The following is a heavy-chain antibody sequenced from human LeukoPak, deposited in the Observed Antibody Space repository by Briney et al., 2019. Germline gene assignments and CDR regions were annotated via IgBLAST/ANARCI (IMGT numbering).Heavy chain of an antibody. D-gene: IGHD2-2*01. V-gene: IGHV3-23*01. J-gene: IGHJ4*02. CDR1: GFTFSSYA. Sequence: GGSLRLSCAASGFTFSSYAITWVRQAPGKGLEWVSAVSSNGAKTYYADSVKGRFTISRDNYKNMVFLQMNSLRAEDTAVYYCAKVLFVVVPAADDFDYWGQGTLVTVSS. CDR3: AKVLFVVVPAADDFDY. CDR2: VSSNGAKT.